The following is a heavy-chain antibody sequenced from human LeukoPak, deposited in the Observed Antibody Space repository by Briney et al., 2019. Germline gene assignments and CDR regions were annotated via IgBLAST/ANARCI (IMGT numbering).Heavy chain of an antibody. V-gene: IGHV3-23*01. D-gene: IGHD2-2*01. CDR2: SRGSGGNT. Sequence: GGSLRLSCAASGXTLSNYAMSWVRQAPGKGLEWVSTSRGSGGNTYYADSVKGRFTISRGTSKNTLDLQMNSLRAEDTALYYCARYCSGTCYSGFEYWGQGTLVTVSS. J-gene: IGHJ4*02. CDR3: ARYCSGTCYSGFEY. CDR1: GXTLSNYA.